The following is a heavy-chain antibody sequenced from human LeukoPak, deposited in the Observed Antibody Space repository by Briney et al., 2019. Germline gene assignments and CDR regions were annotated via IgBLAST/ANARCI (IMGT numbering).Heavy chain of an antibody. D-gene: IGHD3-22*01. V-gene: IGHV4-4*07. CDR3: AREYYHSSGYYGSHDY. Sequence: SETLSLTCTVSGGSISSYYWSWIRQPAGKGLEWIGRIFSAGSTNYNPSLKSRVTMSVDTSKNQFSLRLNSVTAADTAVYYCAREYYHSSGYYGSHDYWGQGTLVTVSS. CDR1: GGSISSYY. CDR2: IFSAGST. J-gene: IGHJ4*02.